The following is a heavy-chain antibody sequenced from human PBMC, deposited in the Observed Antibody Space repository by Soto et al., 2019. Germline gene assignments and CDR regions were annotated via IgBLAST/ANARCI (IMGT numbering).Heavy chain of an antibody. CDR2: IGGSGGNT. J-gene: IGHJ6*02. CDR3: ARVVRYFDTPYGMDV. CDR1: GVNVCRSG. Sequence: GGALRRSDEGPGVNVCRSGMSWVRQKTGKGLEWVSGIGGSGGNTYYADSVKGRFTISRDNSKNTLFLQMNSLRAEDTAEYYCARVVRYFDTPYGMDVWGQGTTVTVSS. D-gene: IGHD3-9*01. V-gene: IGHV3-23*01.